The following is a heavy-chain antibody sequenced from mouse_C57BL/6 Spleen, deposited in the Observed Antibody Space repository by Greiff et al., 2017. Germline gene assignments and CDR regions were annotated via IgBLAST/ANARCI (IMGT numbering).Heavy chain of an antibody. J-gene: IGHJ4*01. Sequence: EVQLQQSGPELVKPGASVKISCKASGYTFTDYYMNWVKQSHGKSLEWIGEINPNNGGTSYNQKFKGKATLTVDKSSSTAYMGLRSLTSEDSAVYYCAGCSQGMDYWGQGTSVTVSS. V-gene: IGHV1-26*01. D-gene: IGHD1-1*01. CDR1: GYTFTDYY. CDR2: INPNNGGT. CDR3: AGCSQGMDY.